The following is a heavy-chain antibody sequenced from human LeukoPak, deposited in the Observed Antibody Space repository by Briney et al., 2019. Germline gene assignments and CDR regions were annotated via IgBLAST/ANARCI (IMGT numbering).Heavy chain of an antibody. CDR2: ISYDGSNK. CDR1: GFTFSSYA. J-gene: IGHJ4*02. Sequence: GGSLRLSCAASGFTFSSYAMHWVRQAPGKGLEWVAVISYDGSNKYYADSMKGRFTISKDNAKNSLYLQMSSLRAEDTAVYYCARVEAWQWLARLDPSPFDHWGQGTLVTVSS. CDR3: ARVEAWQWLARLDPSPFDH. V-gene: IGHV3-30-3*01. D-gene: IGHD6-19*01.